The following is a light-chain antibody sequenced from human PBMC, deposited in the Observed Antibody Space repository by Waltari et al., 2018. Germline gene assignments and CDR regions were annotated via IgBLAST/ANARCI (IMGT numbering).Light chain of an antibody. J-gene: IGKJ1*01. CDR1: QSVGTW. V-gene: IGKV1-5*03. Sequence: DIQMTQSPSTLSASVGDRVTITCRASQSVGTWLAWFQQIPGRAPKVLIYRASNSESGVPSRFSGSGSGTDFTLTISSLQPDDFATYYCQQYNSNPWTFGQGTKGEIK. CDR3: QQYNSNPWT. CDR2: RAS.